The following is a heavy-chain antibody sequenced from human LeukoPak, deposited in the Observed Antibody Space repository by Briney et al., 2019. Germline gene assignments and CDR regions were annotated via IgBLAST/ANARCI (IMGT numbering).Heavy chain of an antibody. V-gene: IGHV1-2*02. CDR1: GYTFTDYY. J-gene: IGHJ4*02. D-gene: IGHD3-9*01. CDR3: AREARPLRYLDC. CDR2: IHPNSGGT. Sequence: ASVKVSCKASGYTFTDYYLHWVRQAPGQGPEWMGWIHPNSGGTIYAQKFQGRVTMTRDTSISTAYMELTSLTYDDTAVYYCAREARPLRYLDCLSRGTLVTVSS.